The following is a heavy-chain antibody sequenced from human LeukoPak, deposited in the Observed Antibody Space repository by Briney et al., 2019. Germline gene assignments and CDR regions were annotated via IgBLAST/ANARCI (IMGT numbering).Heavy chain of an antibody. D-gene: IGHD1-14*01. Sequence: NTSQTLSLTCTVSGGSISSGSYYWSWIRQPAGKGLEWIGRIYTSGSTNYNPSLKSRVTISVDTSKNQFSLKLSSVTAADTAVYYCASGARRGKLDYWGQGTLVTVSS. CDR3: ASGARRGKLDY. V-gene: IGHV4-61*02. CDR1: GGSISSGSYY. J-gene: IGHJ4*02. CDR2: IYTSGST.